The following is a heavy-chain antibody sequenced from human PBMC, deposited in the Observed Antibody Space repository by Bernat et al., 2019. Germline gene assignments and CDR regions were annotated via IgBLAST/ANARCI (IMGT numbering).Heavy chain of an antibody. V-gene: IGHV1-18*01. J-gene: IGHJ6*02. CDR1: GYTFSYYG. CDR3: ARKGLWVSHYFYFGMDV. D-gene: IGHD3-10*01. CDR2: VSGYNGNT. Sequence: QVQLVQSGAEVKKPGASVKVSCKASGYTFSYYGISWVRQAPGQGLEWMGWVSGYNGNTDYAEKFQGRVTMTTDTSTNTVYMDLRSLGSDDTSVYYCARKGLWVSHYFYFGMDVWGQGTTVIVSS.